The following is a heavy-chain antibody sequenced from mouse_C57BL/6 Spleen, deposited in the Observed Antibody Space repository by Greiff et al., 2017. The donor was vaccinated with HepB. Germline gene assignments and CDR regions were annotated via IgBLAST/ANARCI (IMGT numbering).Heavy chain of an antibody. J-gene: IGHJ4*01. Sequence: VQLQQPGAELVKPGASVKLSCKASGYTFTSYWMHWVKQRPGQGLEWIGMIHPNSGSTNYNEKFKSKATLTVDKSSSTASMQLSSLTSEDSAVYYCARSGYDGYFYAMDYWGQGTSVTVSS. CDR1: GYTFTSYW. D-gene: IGHD2-3*01. CDR2: IHPNSGST. V-gene: IGHV1-64*01. CDR3: ARSGYDGYFYAMDY.